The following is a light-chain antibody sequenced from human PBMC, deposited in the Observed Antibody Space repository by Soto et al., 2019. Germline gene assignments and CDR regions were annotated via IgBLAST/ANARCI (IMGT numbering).Light chain of an antibody. J-gene: IGKJ4*02. Sequence: DIPMTQSPSSVSASVGDRLTIACRASQDIRTWLAWYQQKPGKAPRLLIYAASSLESGVSSRFSGSGSGTVFNLTINRLQPEDLATYYCQQANSFPATFGGGTKVEIK. V-gene: IGKV1-12*01. CDR2: AAS. CDR1: QDIRTW. CDR3: QQANSFPAT.